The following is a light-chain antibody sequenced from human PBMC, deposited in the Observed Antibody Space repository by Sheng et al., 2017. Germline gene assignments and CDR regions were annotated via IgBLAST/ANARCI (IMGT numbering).Light chain of an antibody. J-gene: IGKJ4*01. Sequence: IQMTQSPSSLSASVGDRVTITCRASQDIRNDLGWYQQKPGKAPELLIYAASTLQRGVPSRFSGSGSGTYFTLAISSLQPEDFATYYCQQLHTFPLSFGGGTTVEIK. CDR3: QQLHTFPLS. CDR2: AAS. CDR1: QDIRND. V-gene: IGKV1-17*01.